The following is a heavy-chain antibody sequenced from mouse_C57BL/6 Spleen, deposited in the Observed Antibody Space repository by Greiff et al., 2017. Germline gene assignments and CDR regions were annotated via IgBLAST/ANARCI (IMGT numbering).Heavy chain of an antibody. CDR3: ARRGTWSYYYAMDY. Sequence: VQVVESGPGLVQPSQSLSITCTASGFSLTSYGVHWVRQSPGKGLEWLGVIGSGGSTDYNAAFVSRLSISKDNSKSQVVFKMNSLQADDTAIYYCARRGTWSYYYAMDYWGQGTSVTVSS. D-gene: IGHD3-3*01. CDR2: IGSGGST. J-gene: IGHJ4*01. CDR1: GFSLTSYG. V-gene: IGHV2-2*01.